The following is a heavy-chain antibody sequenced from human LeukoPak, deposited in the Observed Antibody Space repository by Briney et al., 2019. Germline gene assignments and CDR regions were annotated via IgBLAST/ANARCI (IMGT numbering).Heavy chain of an antibody. CDR1: GFAFSNYA. D-gene: IGHD3-16*02. CDR2: ISYDGTKK. J-gene: IGHJ4*02. CDR3: AIGDGLGELSSSFDH. V-gene: IGHV3-30*04. Sequence: PGGSLRLSCAASGFAFSNYAMHWVRQAPGKGLQCVAVISYDGTKKYYADSLKGRFTISRDNSKNTLYLRMNSLRTEDTAVYYCAIGDGLGELSSSFDHWGQGTLVTVSS.